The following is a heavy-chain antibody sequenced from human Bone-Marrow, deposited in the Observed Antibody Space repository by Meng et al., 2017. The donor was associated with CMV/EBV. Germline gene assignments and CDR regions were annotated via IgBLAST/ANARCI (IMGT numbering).Heavy chain of an antibody. D-gene: IGHD5-12*01. Sequence: GSLRLSCGVYGGSFSGYYWSWIRQPPGKGLEWIGEIIHSGSTNYNPSLKSRVTISVDTSKNQFSLKLSSVTAADTAVYYCARVGLRHALDIWGQGTMVTV. CDR1: GGSFSGYY. V-gene: IGHV4-34*12. CDR2: IIHSGST. CDR3: ARVGLRHALDI. J-gene: IGHJ3*02.